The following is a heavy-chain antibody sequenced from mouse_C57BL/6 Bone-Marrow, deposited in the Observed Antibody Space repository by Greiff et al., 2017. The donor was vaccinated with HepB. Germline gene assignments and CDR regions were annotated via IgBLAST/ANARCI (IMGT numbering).Heavy chain of an antibody. J-gene: IGHJ4*01. D-gene: IGHD2-3*01. CDR3: DGYYVNYYAMDY. Sequence: EVQRVESGGGLVQPGGSMKLSCVASGFTFSNYWMNWVRQSPEKGLEWVAQIRLKSDNYATHYAESVKGRFTISRDDSKSSVYLQMNNLRAEDTGIYYCDGYYVNYYAMDYWGQGTSVTVSS. V-gene: IGHV6-3*01. CDR1: GFTFSNYW. CDR2: IRLKSDNYAT.